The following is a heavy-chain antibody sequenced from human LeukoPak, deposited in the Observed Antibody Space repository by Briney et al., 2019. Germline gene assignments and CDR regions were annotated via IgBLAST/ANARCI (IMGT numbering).Heavy chain of an antibody. CDR3: ARTMVRGVITPHWFDP. J-gene: IGHJ5*02. Sequence: SETLSLTCAVSDGSISSGGYSWSWIRQPPGKGLEWIGYIYHSGSTYYNPSLKSRVTISVDRSKNQFSLKLSSVTAADTAVYYCARTMVRGVITPHWFDPWGQGTLVTVSS. D-gene: IGHD3-10*01. CDR2: IYHSGST. V-gene: IGHV4-30-2*01. CDR1: DGSISSGGYS.